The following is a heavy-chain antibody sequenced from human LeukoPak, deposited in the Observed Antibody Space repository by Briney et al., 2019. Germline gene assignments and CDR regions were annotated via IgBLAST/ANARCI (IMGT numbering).Heavy chain of an antibody. CDR1: GGSISSYY. D-gene: IGHD6-13*01. CDR2: IYYSGST. CDR3: ATGYSSSWYVSFDY. V-gene: IGHV4-59*12. Sequence: SETLSLTCTVSGGSISSYYWSWIRQSPGKGLEWIGYIYYSGSTNYNPSLKSRVTISVDKSKNQFSLKLSSVTAADTAVYYCATGYSSSWYVSFDYWGQGTLVTVSS. J-gene: IGHJ4*02.